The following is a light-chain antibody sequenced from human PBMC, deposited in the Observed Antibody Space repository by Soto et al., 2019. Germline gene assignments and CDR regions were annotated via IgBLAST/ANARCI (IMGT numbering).Light chain of an antibody. CDR3: QQYNNWPQT. CDR2: GVS. V-gene: IGKV3-15*01. Sequence: ERVMTQSPVTLSVSPGESVTLSCRASQSVSTSLAWYQQKPGQAPSLLIYGVSTRATGIPTRFSGSGSGRQFTLTISSLQSEDFAVYYCQQYNNWPQTFGQGTKVDIK. J-gene: IGKJ1*01. CDR1: QSVSTS.